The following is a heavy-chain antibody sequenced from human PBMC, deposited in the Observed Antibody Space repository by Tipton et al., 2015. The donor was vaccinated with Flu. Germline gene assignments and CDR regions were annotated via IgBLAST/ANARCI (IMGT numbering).Heavy chain of an antibody. CDR3: AREVATIGRWFDP. J-gene: IGHJ5*02. CDR1: GGSIRSYY. V-gene: IGHV4-4*07. D-gene: IGHD5-12*01. CDR2: IYTSGTT. Sequence: TLSLTCTVSGGSIRSYYWSWIRQPAGKGLEWIGRIYTSGTTNYNPSLKGRVTISVDTSKNQFSLKLSSVTAADTAVYYCAREVATIGRWFDPWGQGTLVTVSS.